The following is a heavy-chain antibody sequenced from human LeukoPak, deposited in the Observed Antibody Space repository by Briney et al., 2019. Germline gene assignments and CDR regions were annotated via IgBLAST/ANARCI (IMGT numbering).Heavy chain of an antibody. D-gene: IGHD3-22*01. CDR3: ARPWQNYYDSAFDY. V-gene: IGHV3-30-3*01. Sequence: GRSLRLSCAASGFTFSSYAMHWVRQAPGKGLEWVAVISYDGSNKYYADSVKGRFTISRDNSKNTLYLQMNSLRAEDTAVYYCARPWQNYYDSAFDYWGPGNPGHRLP. CDR2: ISYDGSNK. J-gene: IGHJ4*02. CDR1: GFTFSSYA.